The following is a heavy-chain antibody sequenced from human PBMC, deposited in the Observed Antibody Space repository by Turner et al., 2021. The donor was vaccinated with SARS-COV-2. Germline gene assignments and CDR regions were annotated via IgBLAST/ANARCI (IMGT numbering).Heavy chain of an antibody. CDR3: ATVVGAV. V-gene: IGHV1-46*01. CDR2: IHPSDGRT. D-gene: IGHD6-6*01. CDR1: GYNFTPYY. Sequence: QVQLVQSGAEVKKPGASVKLSCKASGYNFTPYYIHWVRQAPGQGLEWMGIIHPSDGRTDYPQRFQGRVTMTRDTSTSTVHMELSSLISEDTAVYYCATVVGAVWGQGTLVIVSS. J-gene: IGHJ4*02.